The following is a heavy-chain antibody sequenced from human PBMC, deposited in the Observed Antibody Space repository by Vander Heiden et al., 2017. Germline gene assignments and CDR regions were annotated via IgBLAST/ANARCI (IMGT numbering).Heavy chain of an antibody. CDR3: ATNPPYYYDSSGYSIDAFDI. V-gene: IGHV3-23*01. Sequence: EVQLLESGGGLVQPGGSLRLSCAASGFTFSSYAMSWVRQAPGKGLEWVSAISGSGGSTYYADSVKGRFTISRDNSKNTLYLQMNSLRAEDTAVYYCATNPPYYYDSSGYSIDAFDIWGQGTMVTVSS. CDR1: GFTFSSYA. D-gene: IGHD3-22*01. J-gene: IGHJ3*02. CDR2: ISGSGGST.